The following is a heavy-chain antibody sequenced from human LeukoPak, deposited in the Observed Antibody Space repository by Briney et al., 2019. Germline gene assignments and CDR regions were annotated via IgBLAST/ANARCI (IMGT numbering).Heavy chain of an antibody. CDR3: ARDQKSLWFGDPRGNWFDP. V-gene: IGHV4-61*10. CDR1: GGSISSGNYY. CDR2: IFESRST. D-gene: IGHD3-10*01. J-gene: IGHJ5*02. Sequence: SETLSLTCNVSGGSISSGNYYWSWIRQPAGKGLEWIGRIFESRSTNYNPSLKSRVTISVDTSKNQFSLKLSSVTAADTAVYYCARDQKSLWFGDPRGNWFDPWGQGTLVTVSS.